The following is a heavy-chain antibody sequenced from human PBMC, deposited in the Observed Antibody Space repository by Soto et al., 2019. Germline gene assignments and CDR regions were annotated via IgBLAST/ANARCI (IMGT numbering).Heavy chain of an antibody. CDR1: GFTFDDYA. J-gene: IGHJ4*02. CDR2: ISWNSGNI. CDR3: AKGAVTSIFAYFDY. D-gene: IGHD3-3*01. Sequence: EVHLVESGGGSVQPGRSLRLSCAASGFTFDDYAMHWVRQVPGKGLEWVSSISWNSGNIVYADSVKGRFTISRDSANNSLYLQMNSLKTEDTALYYCAKGAVTSIFAYFDYWGQGTLVTVSS. V-gene: IGHV3-9*01.